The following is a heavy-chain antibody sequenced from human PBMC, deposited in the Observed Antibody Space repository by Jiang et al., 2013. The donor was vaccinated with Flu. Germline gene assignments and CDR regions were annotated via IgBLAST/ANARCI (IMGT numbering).Heavy chain of an antibody. J-gene: IGHJ4*02. V-gene: IGHV1-3*01. Sequence: RPEWMGWINPDNDNTRYSQKFQNRVTMTSDTSASTAYLDLSSLRSEDTAVYYCTRDLTITGIVGYWGQGTLVTVSS. CDR3: TRDLTITGIVGY. D-gene: IGHD1-20*01. CDR2: INPDNDNT.